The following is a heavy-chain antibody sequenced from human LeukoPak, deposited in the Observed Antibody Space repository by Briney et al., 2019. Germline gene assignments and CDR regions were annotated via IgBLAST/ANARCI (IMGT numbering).Heavy chain of an antibody. Sequence: SETLSLTCTVSGYSISSGYYWGWIRQPPGKGLEWIGSIYHSGSTYYNPSLKSRVTISVDTSKNQFSLKLSSVTAADTAVYYCARFTVTPPFDYWGQGTLVTVSS. CDR1: GYSISSGYY. CDR3: ARFTVTPPFDY. CDR2: IYHSGST. V-gene: IGHV4-38-2*02. J-gene: IGHJ4*02. D-gene: IGHD4-17*01.